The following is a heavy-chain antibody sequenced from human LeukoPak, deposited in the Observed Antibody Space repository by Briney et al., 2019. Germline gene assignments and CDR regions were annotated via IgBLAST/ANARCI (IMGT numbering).Heavy chain of an antibody. J-gene: IGHJ4*02. CDR3: ARGTKQRYSSSWYLPSPFDY. CDR1: GYTFTGYY. Sequence: ASVKVSCKASGYTFTGYYMHWVRQAPGQGLEWMGWINPNSGGTDYAQKFQGRVTMTRDTSISTAYMELSRLRSDDTAVYYCARGTKQRYSSSWYLPSPFDYWGQGTLVTVTS. D-gene: IGHD6-13*01. V-gene: IGHV1-2*02. CDR2: INPNSGGT.